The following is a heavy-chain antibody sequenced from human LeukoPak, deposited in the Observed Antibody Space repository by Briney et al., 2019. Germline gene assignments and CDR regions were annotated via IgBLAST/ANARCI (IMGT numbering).Heavy chain of an antibody. CDR1: GYTFAGYY. CDR2: INPNSGGT. CDR3: ATTPLIVVVTAMYYYYYMDV. Sequence: ASVKVSCKASGYTFAGYYMHWVRQAPGQGLEWMGRINPNSGGTNYAQKFQGRVTMTRDTSISTAYMELSRLRSEDTAVYYCATTPLIVVVTAMYYYYYMDVWGKGTTVTVSS. D-gene: IGHD2-21*02. V-gene: IGHV1-2*06. J-gene: IGHJ6*03.